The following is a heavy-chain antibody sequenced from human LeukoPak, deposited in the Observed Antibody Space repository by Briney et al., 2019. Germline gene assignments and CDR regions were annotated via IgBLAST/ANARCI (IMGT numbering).Heavy chain of an antibody. CDR1: GFSVSNYY. Sequence: PGGSLRLSCEASGFSVSNYYMVWVRQPPGKGLECISYIPNDDSVIYYADSVRGRLSVSRDSAKNSLSLQLNSLRAEDTAVYYCAREQWFRWEHWGQGILVTVSS. V-gene: IGHV3-11*01. CDR2: IPNDDSVI. J-gene: IGHJ4*02. CDR3: AREQWFRWEH. D-gene: IGHD3-22*01.